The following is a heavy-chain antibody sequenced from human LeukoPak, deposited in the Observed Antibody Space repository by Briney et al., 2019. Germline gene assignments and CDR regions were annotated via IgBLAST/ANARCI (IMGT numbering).Heavy chain of an antibody. D-gene: IGHD6-19*01. CDR3: ARQWLVSPLFDY. Sequence: SETLSLTCTVSGGSITNYYWSWIRQPPGKGLEWIGEINHSGSTNYNPSLKSRVTISVDTSKNQLSLKLSSMTAADTAVYYCARQWLVSPLFDYWGQGTLVTVSS. CDR1: GGSITNYY. V-gene: IGHV4-34*01. J-gene: IGHJ4*02. CDR2: INHSGST.